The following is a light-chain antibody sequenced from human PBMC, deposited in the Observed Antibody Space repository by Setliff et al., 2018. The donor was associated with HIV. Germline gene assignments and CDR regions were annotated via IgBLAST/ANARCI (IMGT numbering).Light chain of an antibody. Sequence: QSALTQPASVSGSPGQSITISCTGTSSAVVDYNYVSWYQQYPGKAPKLMIYAVSNRPSGVSNRFSGSKSGNTASLTISGLQAEDEADYYCSSYTSSSTLFGGGTKVTVL. V-gene: IGLV2-14*03. CDR2: AVS. CDR3: SSYTSSSTL. CDR1: SSAVVDYNY. J-gene: IGLJ2*01.